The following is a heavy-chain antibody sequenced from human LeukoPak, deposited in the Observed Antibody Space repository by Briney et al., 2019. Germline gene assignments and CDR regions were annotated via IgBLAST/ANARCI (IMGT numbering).Heavy chain of an antibody. D-gene: IGHD4-17*01. CDR3: ARDQYYGDISGSAEYFQH. J-gene: IGHJ1*01. CDR2: TYYRSKWYN. CDR1: GDSVFSNSAA. Sequence: SQTLSLTCAISGDSVFSNSAAWNWIRQSPSRGLEWLGRTYYRSKWYNDYAVSVKSRITINPDTSKNQFSLQLNSVTPEDTAVYYCARDQYYGDISGSAEYFQHWGQGTLVTVSS. V-gene: IGHV6-1*01.